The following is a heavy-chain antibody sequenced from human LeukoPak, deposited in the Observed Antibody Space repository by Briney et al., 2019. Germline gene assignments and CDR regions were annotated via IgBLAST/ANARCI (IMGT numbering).Heavy chain of an antibody. CDR1: GLTFRKYT. J-gene: IGHJ3*02. CDR3: ARDDGGDLNDAFDI. D-gene: IGHD2-21*02. V-gene: IGHV3-21*01. Sequence: GGTLTLSCAVSGLTFRKYTMNWVRQAPGRGLEWVSSITGSTDYIYYADSVKGRFTISRDNAKNSLYLQMNSLRAEDTAVYYCARDDGGDLNDAFDIWGQGTMVTVSS. CDR2: ITGSTDYI.